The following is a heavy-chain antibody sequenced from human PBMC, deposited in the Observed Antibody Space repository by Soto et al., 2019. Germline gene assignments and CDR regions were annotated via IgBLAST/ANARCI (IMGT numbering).Heavy chain of an antibody. CDR3: ARGATYYYGSGSYRGMDV. Sequence: GGSLRLSCAASGFTFSSYAMHWVRQAPGKGLEWVAVISYDGSNKYYADSVKGRFTISRDNSKNTLYLQMNSLRAEDTAVYYCARGATYYYGSGSYRGMDVWGQGTTVTVSS. CDR1: GFTFSSYA. V-gene: IGHV3-30-3*01. D-gene: IGHD3-10*01. CDR2: ISYDGSNK. J-gene: IGHJ6*02.